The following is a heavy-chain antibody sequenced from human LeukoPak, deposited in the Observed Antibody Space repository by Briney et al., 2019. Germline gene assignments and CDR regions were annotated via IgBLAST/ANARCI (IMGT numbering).Heavy chain of an antibody. CDR1: GFAFSDYY. D-gene: IGHD3-10*01. Sequence: GGSLRLSCAASGFAFSDYYMSWIRQPPGKGLEWVSYISSSGSTMYYADSVKGRFTISRDNSKNTLYLQMNSLRAEDTAVYYCARGYMVRGVIIPTDYWGQGTLVTVPS. CDR2: ISSSGSTM. J-gene: IGHJ4*02. V-gene: IGHV3-11*04. CDR3: ARGYMVRGVIIPTDY.